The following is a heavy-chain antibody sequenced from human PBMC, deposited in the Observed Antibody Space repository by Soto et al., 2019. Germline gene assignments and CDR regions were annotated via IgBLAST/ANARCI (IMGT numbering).Heavy chain of an antibody. D-gene: IGHD3-3*01. V-gene: IGHV3-23*01. CDR1: GFTFSSYA. J-gene: IGHJ6*02. CDR3: AKGQTYYDFWSGYWVPYYYYGMDV. Sequence: GSLRLSCAASGFTFSSYAMSWVRQAPGKGLEWVSAISGSGGSTYYADSVKGRFTISRDNSKNTLYLQMNSLRAEDTAVYYCAKGQTYYDFWSGYWVPYYYYGMDVWGQGTTVTVSS. CDR2: ISGSGGST.